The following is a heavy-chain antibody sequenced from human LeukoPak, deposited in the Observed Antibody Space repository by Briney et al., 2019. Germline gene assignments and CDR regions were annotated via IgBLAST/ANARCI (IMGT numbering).Heavy chain of an antibody. V-gene: IGHV3-7*01. D-gene: IGHD3-3*01. CDR1: GFTFSSYW. CDR3: ARPDYDFWSGYLDY. Sequence: GGSLRLSCAASGFTFSSYWMSWVRQAPGKGLEWVANIKQDGSEKYYVDSVKGRFTISRDNAKNSLYLQMNSLRAEDTAVYYCARPDYDFWSGYLDYWGQGTLVTVSS. CDR2: IKQDGSEK. J-gene: IGHJ4*02.